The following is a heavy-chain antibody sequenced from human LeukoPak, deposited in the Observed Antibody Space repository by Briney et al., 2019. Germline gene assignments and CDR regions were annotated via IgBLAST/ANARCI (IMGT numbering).Heavy chain of an antibody. J-gene: IGHJ5*01. Sequence: GASVKVSCKASGYTFSDYYINWVRQAPGQGLEWMGRINPNSGGTDYAQKFQGRVTVTRDTSISTAYMELSRLTSDDTAVYYCATDFRISAAARYWFDSWGQGTLVTVS. CDR2: INPNSGGT. CDR1: GYTFSDYY. V-gene: IGHV1-2*06. CDR3: ATDFRISAAARYWFDS. D-gene: IGHD2-2*01.